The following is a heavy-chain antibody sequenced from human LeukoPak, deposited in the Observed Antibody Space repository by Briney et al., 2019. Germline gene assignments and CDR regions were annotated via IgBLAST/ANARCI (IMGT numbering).Heavy chain of an antibody. J-gene: IGHJ3*02. CDR1: GFTVSSNY. CDR2: IYSGDST. Sequence: GGSLRLSCAASGFTVSSNYMSWVRQAPGKGLQWLSVIYSGDSTYYADSVKGRFTISRDNSKNTLYLQMNSLRAEDTAVYYCARIIRNAFDMWGQGTMVTVSS. D-gene: IGHD3-10*01. CDR3: ARIIRNAFDM. V-gene: IGHV3-53*01.